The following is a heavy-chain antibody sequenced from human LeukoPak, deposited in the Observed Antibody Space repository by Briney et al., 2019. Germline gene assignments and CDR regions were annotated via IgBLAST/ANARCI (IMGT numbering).Heavy chain of an antibody. J-gene: IGHJ4*02. CDR3: ARWYGSGSCFDY. D-gene: IGHD3-10*01. V-gene: IGHV1-8*01. Sequence: GASVKVSCKASGYTFTSYDINWVRQATGQGLEWMGWMNPNSGNAGYARKFQGRVTMTRNTSISTAYMELSSLRSEDTAVYYCARWYGSGSCFDYWGQGTLVTVSS. CDR1: GYTFTSYD. CDR2: MNPNSGNA.